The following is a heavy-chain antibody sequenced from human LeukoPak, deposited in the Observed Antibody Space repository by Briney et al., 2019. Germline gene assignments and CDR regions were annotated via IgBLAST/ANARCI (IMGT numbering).Heavy chain of an antibody. Sequence: ASVKVSCKASGYTFTSYDINWVRQATGQGREWMGWMNPDSGNTGHSQKFQGRVTITRDTSASTAYMELSSLRSEDTAVYYCARSLVGATIQLFYWGQGTLVTVSS. D-gene: IGHD1-26*01. V-gene: IGHV1-8*01. CDR3: ARSLVGATIQLFY. J-gene: IGHJ4*02. CDR1: GYTFTSYD. CDR2: MNPDSGNT.